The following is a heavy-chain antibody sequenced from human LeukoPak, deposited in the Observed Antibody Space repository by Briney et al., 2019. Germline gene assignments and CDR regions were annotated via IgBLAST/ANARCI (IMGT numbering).Heavy chain of an antibody. J-gene: IGHJ5*02. Sequence: AASVKVSCKASGYTFSSHGINWVRQAPGQGLEWMGWINSYNGDTNYAQKLQGRVTMTTDTSTSTAYMELRSLRSDDTAVYYCARGSGYDFWSGYYTLNYNWNDPDHWFDPWGQGTLVTVSS. CDR2: INSYNGDT. CDR1: GYTFSSHG. CDR3: ARGSGYDFWSGYYTLNYNWNDPDHWFDP. V-gene: IGHV1-18*01. D-gene: IGHD3-3*01.